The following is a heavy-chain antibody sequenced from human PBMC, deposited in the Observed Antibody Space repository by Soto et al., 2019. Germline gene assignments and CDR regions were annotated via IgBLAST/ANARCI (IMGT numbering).Heavy chain of an antibody. V-gene: IGHV4-34*01. CDR2: INHSGST. CDR3: ARGGTYYDFWSGDY. D-gene: IGHD3-3*01. CDR1: GGSFSGHY. J-gene: IGHJ4*02. Sequence: SETLSLTCALYGGSFSGHYSTWIRQPPGKGLEWIGEINHSGSTNYSPSLKSRVTISVDTSKNQFSLKLGSVTAADTAVYYCARGGTYYDFWSGDYWGQGTLVTVS.